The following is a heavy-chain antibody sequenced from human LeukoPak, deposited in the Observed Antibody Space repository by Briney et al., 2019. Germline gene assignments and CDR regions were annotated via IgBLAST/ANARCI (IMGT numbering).Heavy chain of an antibody. Sequence: GGSLRFSCTASGFAFSGYSMNWVRQAPGKGLEWVSYISSSSSTVYYADSVRGRFTISRDNAKNSLYLQMSSLRDEDTAVYYCARDGGDYWGQGTLVTVSS. CDR1: GFAFSGYS. V-gene: IGHV3-48*02. J-gene: IGHJ4*02. CDR3: ARDGGDY. D-gene: IGHD3-3*01. CDR2: ISSSSSTV.